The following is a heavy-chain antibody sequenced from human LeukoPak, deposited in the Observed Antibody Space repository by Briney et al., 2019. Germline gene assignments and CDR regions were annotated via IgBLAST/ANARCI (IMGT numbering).Heavy chain of an antibody. CDR1: GFTFTNYA. Sequence: GGSLRLSCAASGFTFTNYAMNWVRQAPGKGLEWVSAISGSGLYTYYADSVQGRFTISRDNSKNTLYLQMNSLRAEDTALYYCAKSNGLVVHIVAMDYWGQGTVITVSS. CDR2: ISGSGLYT. V-gene: IGHV3-23*01. J-gene: IGHJ4*02. CDR3: AKSNGLVVHIVAMDY. D-gene: IGHD2-21*01.